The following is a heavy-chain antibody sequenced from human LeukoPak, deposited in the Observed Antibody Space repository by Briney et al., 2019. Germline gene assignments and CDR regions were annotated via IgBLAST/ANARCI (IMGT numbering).Heavy chain of an antibody. V-gene: IGHV4-39*01. D-gene: IGHD6-19*01. CDR1: GGSISSSNYY. Sequence: SETLSLTCTVSGGSISSSNYYWGWIRQPPGKGLEWIGSIYYSGSTYYNPSLNNRATMSVDTSKNQFSLKLRFVTAADTAVYFCARMRLTVAGGVFNYWGQGTLVTVSS. J-gene: IGHJ4*02. CDR3: ARMRLTVAGGVFNY. CDR2: IYYSGST.